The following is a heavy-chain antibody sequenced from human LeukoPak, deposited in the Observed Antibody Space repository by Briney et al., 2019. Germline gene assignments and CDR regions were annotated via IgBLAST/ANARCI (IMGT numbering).Heavy chain of an antibody. CDR3: ARDKLGAYFDY. CDR2: IKQDGSEK. CDR1: GFTFSSYW. D-gene: IGHD1-26*01. Sequence: PGGSLRLSCAASGFTFSSYWMSWVRQAPGKGLEWVANIKQDGSEKYYADSVKGRFTISRDNSKNTLYLQMNSLRAEDTAVYYCARDKLGAYFDYWGQGTLVTVSS. V-gene: IGHV3-7*01. J-gene: IGHJ4*02.